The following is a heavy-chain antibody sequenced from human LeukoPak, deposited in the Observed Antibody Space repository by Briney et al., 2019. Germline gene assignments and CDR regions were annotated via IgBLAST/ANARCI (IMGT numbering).Heavy chain of an antibody. CDR3: AREAVANDAFDI. J-gene: IGHJ3*02. D-gene: IGHD5-12*01. V-gene: IGHV4-61*02. CDR2: IYTSGST. CDR1: GGSISSGGYY. Sequence: RSQTLSLTCTVSGGSISSGGYYWSWIRQPAGKGLEWIGRIYTSGSTNYNPSLKSRVTISVDTSKNQFSLKLSSVTAADTAVYYCAREAVANDAFDIWGQGTMVTVSS.